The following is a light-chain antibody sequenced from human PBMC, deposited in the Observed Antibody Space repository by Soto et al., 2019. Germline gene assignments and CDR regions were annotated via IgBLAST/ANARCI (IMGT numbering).Light chain of an antibody. CDR2: DAS. V-gene: IGKV3D-15*01. Sequence: EIAMTQSPATLSVSPGERATLSCRASQSVSYYLVWYQQQPGQAPRLLIYDASSSTTGVPDRFSGSGSGTDFSLTISCLQSEDFATVYCRQYYSYPRTFGQGTKVDIK. CDR1: QSVSYY. CDR3: RQYYSYPRT. J-gene: IGKJ1*01.